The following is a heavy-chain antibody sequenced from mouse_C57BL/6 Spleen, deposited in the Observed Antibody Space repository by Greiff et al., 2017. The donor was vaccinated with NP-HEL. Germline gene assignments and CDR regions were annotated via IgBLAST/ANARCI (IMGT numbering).Heavy chain of an antibody. Sequence: VQLKESGGGLVQPGGSLKLSCAASGFTFSDYYMYWVRQTPEKRLEWVAYISNGGGSTYYPDTVKGRFTISRDNAKNTLYLQMSRLKSEDTAIYYCSRGPDFAWFAYWGQGTLVTVSA. CDR1: GFTFSDYY. CDR2: ISNGGGST. CDR3: SRGPDFAWFAY. V-gene: IGHV5-12*01. D-gene: IGHD2-4*01. J-gene: IGHJ3*01.